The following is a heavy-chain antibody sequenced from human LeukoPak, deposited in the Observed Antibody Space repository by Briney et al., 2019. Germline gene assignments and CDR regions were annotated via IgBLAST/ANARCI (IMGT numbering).Heavy chain of an antibody. CDR3: AKALSEIYCSSTSCYLLDY. D-gene: IGHD2-2*01. CDR1: GFTFSSYA. J-gene: IGHJ4*02. V-gene: IGHV3-23*01. CDR2: ISGSGGST. Sequence: GGSLRLSCAASGFTFSSYAMSWVRQASGKGLEWVSAISGSGGSTYYADSVKGRFTISRDNSKNTLYLQMNSLRAEDTAVYYCAKALSEIYCSSTSCYLLDYWGQGTLVTVSS.